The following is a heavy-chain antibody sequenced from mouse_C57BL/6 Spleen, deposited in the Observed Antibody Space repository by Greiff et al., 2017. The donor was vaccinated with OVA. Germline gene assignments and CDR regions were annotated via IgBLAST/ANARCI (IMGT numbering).Heavy chain of an antibody. CDR2: IYPGSGNT. J-gene: IGHJ1*03. D-gene: IGHD1-1*01. Sequence: VQLQQSGAELVRPGASVKLSCKASGYTFTDYYINWVKQRPGQGLEWIARIYPGSGNTYYNEKFKGKATLTAEKSSSTAYMQLSSLTSEDSAVYFCARGGGSSYVGYFDVWGTGTTVTVSS. CDR1: GYTFTDYY. V-gene: IGHV1-76*01. CDR3: ARGGGSSYVGYFDV.